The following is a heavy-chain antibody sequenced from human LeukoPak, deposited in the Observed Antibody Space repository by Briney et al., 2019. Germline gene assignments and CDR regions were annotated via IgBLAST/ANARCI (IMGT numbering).Heavy chain of an antibody. Sequence: GGSLRLSCVASGFTFRSYGMHWVRQAPGKGLEWVAVILYDGRDKYYADSVKGRFTISRDNSKNTLFLQMNSLRPEDTAVYYCANLAIAVSGAPVDYWGQGTLVAVSS. CDR3: ANLAIAVSGAPVDY. CDR2: ILYDGRDK. CDR1: GFTFRSYG. V-gene: IGHV3-30*18. J-gene: IGHJ4*02. D-gene: IGHD6-19*01.